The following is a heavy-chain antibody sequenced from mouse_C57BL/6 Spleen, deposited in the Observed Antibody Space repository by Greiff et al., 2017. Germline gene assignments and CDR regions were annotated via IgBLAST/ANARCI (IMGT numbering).Heavy chain of an antibody. D-gene: IGHD1-1*01. CDR3: ARSGITTPYFDY. CDR1: GYTFTDYY. Sequence: EVQLQQSGPELVKPGASVKISCKASGYTFTDYYMNWVKQSHGKSLEWIGDINPNNGGTSYNQKFKGKATLTVDKSSSTAYMELRSLTSEDSAVYYCARSGITTPYFDYWGQGTTLTVSS. J-gene: IGHJ2*01. CDR2: INPNNGGT. V-gene: IGHV1-26*01.